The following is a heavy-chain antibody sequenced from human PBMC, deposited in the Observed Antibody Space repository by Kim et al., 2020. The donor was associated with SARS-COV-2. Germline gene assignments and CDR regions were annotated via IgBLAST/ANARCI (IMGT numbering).Heavy chain of an antibody. Sequence: LSGRFPISRSNSKKQLYLQMNSMRPEDTAVYYCARWSPYHSSGYAFDIWGQGTMVTVSS. D-gene: IGHD3-22*01. CDR3: ARWSPYHSSGYAFDI. V-gene: IGHV3-30*01. J-gene: IGHJ3*02.